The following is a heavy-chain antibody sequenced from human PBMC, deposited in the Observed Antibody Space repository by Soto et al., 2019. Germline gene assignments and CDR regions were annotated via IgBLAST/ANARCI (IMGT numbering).Heavy chain of an antibody. CDR1: GFTFSSFW. V-gene: IGHV3-7*03. CDR3: VRGYSDYTDYFDY. CDR2: IKQDGSEK. D-gene: IGHD5-12*01. Sequence: EVQLVESGGGLVQPGGSLRLSCAASGFTFSSFWMSWVRQAPGKGLEWVASIKQDGSEKYYVDSVKGRFTVSRDNAKKSLYLQMNSLRPEDTAVYYCVRGYSDYTDYFDYWGQGTLVTVSS. J-gene: IGHJ4*02.